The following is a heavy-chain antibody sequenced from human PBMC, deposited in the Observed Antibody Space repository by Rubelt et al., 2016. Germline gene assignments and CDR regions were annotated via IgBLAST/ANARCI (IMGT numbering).Heavy chain of an antibody. D-gene: IGHD3-3*01. V-gene: IGHV4-38-2*02. CDR2: IYHSGST. J-gene: IGHJ5*02. CDR3: ASADYDFWSGSDRNWFDP. Sequence: QVQLQESGPGLVKPSETLSLTCTVSGYSITSGYYWGWIRQPPGKGLEWIGSIYHSGSTYYNPSLKSRVTISVDTSKNQVSLKLSSVTAADTAVYYCASADYDFWSGSDRNWFDPWGQGTLVTVSS. CDR1: GYSITSGYY.